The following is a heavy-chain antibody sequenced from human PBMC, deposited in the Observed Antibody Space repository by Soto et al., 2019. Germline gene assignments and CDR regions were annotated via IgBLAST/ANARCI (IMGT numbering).Heavy chain of an antibody. J-gene: IGHJ4*02. CDR1: GGSISSYY. V-gene: IGHV4-59*08. D-gene: IGHD2-15*01. CDR2: IYYSGST. CDR3: ARRYRGTLDY. Sequence: SETLSLTCTVSGGSISSYYWSWIRQPPGKDLEWIGYIYYSGSTNCNPSLKSRVTISVDTSKNQFSLKLSSVTATDTAVYYCARRYRGTLDYWGQGTLVTVSS.